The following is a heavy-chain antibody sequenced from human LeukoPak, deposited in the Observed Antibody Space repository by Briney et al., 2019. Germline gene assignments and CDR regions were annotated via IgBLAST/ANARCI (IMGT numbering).Heavy chain of an antibody. CDR1: GYTFTSYG. V-gene: IGHV1-18*01. D-gene: IGHD4-17*01. J-gene: IGHJ4*02. Sequence: ASVKVSCKASGYTFTSYGISWVRQAPGQGLEWVGWISGYNGNRNYAQKFQGRVTLTTDTSTSTAYMELRSLRSDDTALYCCARAHQYGDFDCWGQGTLVTVSS. CDR3: ARAHQYGDFDC. CDR2: ISGYNGNR.